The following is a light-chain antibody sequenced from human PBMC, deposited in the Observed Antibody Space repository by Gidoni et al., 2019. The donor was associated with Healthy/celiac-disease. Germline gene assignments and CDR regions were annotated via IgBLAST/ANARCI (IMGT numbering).Light chain of an antibody. V-gene: IGKV1-5*03. CDR3: QQYNSYART. CDR2: KAS. J-gene: IGKJ1*01. Sequence: DIQMTQSPSTLSASVGDRVTITCRASKSISSWLAWYQQKPGKAPKLLIYKASSLESGVPSRFSGSGSGTEFTLTISSLQPDDFATYYCQQYNSYARTVGQGTKVEIK. CDR1: KSISSW.